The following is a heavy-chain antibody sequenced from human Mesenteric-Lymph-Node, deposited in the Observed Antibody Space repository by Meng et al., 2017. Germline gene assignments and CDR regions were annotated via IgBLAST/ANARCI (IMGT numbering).Heavy chain of an antibody. J-gene: IGHJ3*01. D-gene: IGHD3-9*01. CDR1: GFTFSDYY. Sequence: GESLKISCAASGFTFSDYYMSWIRQAPGKGLEWVSYISSSGSTIYYADSVKGRFTVSRDNSKNTLYLQMNSLRAEDTAVYYCAKSSGSTGYYVRDASDVWGHGTMVTVSS. CDR2: ISSSGSTI. V-gene: IGHV3-11*01. CDR3: AKSSGSTGYYVRDASDV.